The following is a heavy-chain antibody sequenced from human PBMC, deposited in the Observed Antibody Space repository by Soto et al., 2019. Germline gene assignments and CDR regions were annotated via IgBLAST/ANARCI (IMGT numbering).Heavy chain of an antibody. CDR3: ARTVGYYYGVDV. Sequence: QVQLVQSGAEVKKPGASVKVSGKASGYTFTSYAMHWVRQAPGQRLEWMGWINAGNGNTKYSQKFQGRVTITRDTTASTAYMELSSLRSKDTAVYDCARTVGYYYGVDVWGQGTTVTVSS. D-gene: IGHD4-17*01. CDR2: INAGNGNT. J-gene: IGHJ6*02. CDR1: GYTFTSYA. V-gene: IGHV1-3*01.